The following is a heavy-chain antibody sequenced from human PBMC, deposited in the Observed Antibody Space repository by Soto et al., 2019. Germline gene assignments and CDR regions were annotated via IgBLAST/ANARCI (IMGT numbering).Heavy chain of an antibody. Sequence: SVKVSCKASGGTFSSYAISWVRQAPGQGLEWMGGIIPIFGTANYAQKFQGRVTITADESTSTAYMELSSLRSEDTAVHYCARGTRKDRYYYGMDVWGQGTTVTVSS. CDR3: ARGTRKDRYYYGMDV. J-gene: IGHJ6*02. CDR2: IIPIFGTA. CDR1: GGTFSSYA. V-gene: IGHV1-69*13.